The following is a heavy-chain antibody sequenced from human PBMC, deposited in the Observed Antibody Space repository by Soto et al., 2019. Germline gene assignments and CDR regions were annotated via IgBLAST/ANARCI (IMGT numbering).Heavy chain of an antibody. Sequence: GGSLRLSCAASGFTFTNAWIIFVRHAPFKWLEWVGRIKSKTDGGTMDYAAPVKGRFTISRDDSKNTLYLQMNSLKTEDTAVYYCTTEADGYYDILTGYYKMGYFDYWGQGTLVTVSS. CDR1: GFTFTNAW. CDR3: TTEADGYYDILTGYYKMGYFDY. D-gene: IGHD3-9*01. J-gene: IGHJ4*02. CDR2: IKSKTDGGTM. V-gene: IGHV3-15*01.